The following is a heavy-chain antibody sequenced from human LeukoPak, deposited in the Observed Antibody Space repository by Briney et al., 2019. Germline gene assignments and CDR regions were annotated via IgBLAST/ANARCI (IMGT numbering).Heavy chain of an antibody. V-gene: IGHV4-34*01. Sequence: SETLSLTCAVYGGSFSGYYWSWIRQPPGKGLEWIGEINHSGSTNYNPSLKSRVTISVDTSKNQFSLKLSSVTAADTAVYYCARVRWLQPIFDYWGQGTLATVSS. CDR1: GGSFSGYY. J-gene: IGHJ4*02. CDR2: INHSGST. CDR3: ARVRWLQPIFDY. D-gene: IGHD5-24*01.